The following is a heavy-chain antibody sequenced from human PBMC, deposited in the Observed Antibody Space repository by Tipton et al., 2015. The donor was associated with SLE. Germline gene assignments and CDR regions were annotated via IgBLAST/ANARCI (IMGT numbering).Heavy chain of an antibody. V-gene: IGHV3-33*08. CDR2: IWYDGSNK. D-gene: IGHD6-13*01. J-gene: IGHJ4*02. CDR3: ARDPYSSSWYEAVY. CDR1: GFTFSSYG. Sequence: RSLRLSCAASGFTFSSYGMHWVRQAPGKGLEWVAVIWYDGSNKYYADSVKGRFTISRDNSKNTLYLQMNSLRAEDTAVYYCARDPYSSSWYEAVYWGQGTLVTVSS.